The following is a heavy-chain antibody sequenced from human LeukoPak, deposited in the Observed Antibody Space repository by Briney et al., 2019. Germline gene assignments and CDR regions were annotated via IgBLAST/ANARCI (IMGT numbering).Heavy chain of an antibody. V-gene: IGHV5-51*01. D-gene: IGHD3-10*01. Sequence: GESLMISCKGSGYSFTNYWIGWVRQMPGKGLEWMGVIYPGDSDTRYSPSFQGQVTISADKSISTAYLQWSSLKASDTAMYYCARQYSGTYYRSFDYWGQGTLVTVSS. CDR1: GYSFTNYW. J-gene: IGHJ4*02. CDR3: ARQYSGTYYRSFDY. CDR2: IYPGDSDT.